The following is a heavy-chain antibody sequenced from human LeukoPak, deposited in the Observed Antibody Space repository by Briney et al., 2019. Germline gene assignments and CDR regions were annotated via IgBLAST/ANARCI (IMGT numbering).Heavy chain of an antibody. CDR2: ISSSSSYI. CDR3: ARDGDYANFDY. J-gene: IGHJ4*02. Sequence: GGSLRLSCAASGFTFSSYSMNWVRQAPGKGLEWVSSISSSSSYIYYADSVKGRFNISRDNAKNSLYLQMNSLRAEDTAVYYCARDGDYANFDYWGQGTLVTVSS. CDR1: GFTFSSYS. D-gene: IGHD4-17*01. V-gene: IGHV3-21*01.